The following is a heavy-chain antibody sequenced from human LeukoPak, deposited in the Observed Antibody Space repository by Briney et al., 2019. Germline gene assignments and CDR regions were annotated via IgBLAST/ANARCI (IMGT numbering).Heavy chain of an antibody. D-gene: IGHD3-10*01. Sequence: PGGSLRLSCAASGFIFSTYGMHWVRQAPGKGLEWVAFFWYDGTNQFYADSVKGRFTISRDISKNTLYLQMNSLRAEDTAVYYCAKDLRRFGAAYYYGMDVWGQGTTVTVSS. V-gene: IGHV3-30*02. J-gene: IGHJ6*02. CDR1: GFIFSTYG. CDR3: AKDLRRFGAAYYYGMDV. CDR2: FWYDGTNQ.